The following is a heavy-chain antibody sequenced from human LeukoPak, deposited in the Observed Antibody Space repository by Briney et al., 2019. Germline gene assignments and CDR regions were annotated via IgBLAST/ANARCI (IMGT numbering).Heavy chain of an antibody. V-gene: IGHV3-21*01. CDR2: ISSSSSYI. J-gene: IGHJ6*04. Sequence: GGSLRLSCAASGFTFSSYSMNWVRQAPGKGLEWVSSISSSSSYIYYADSVKGRFTISRDNAKNSLYLQMNSLRAEDTAVYYYASCSGGSCYYYYGMDVWGKGTTVTVSS. D-gene: IGHD2-15*01. CDR3: ASCSGGSCYYYYGMDV. CDR1: GFTFSSYS.